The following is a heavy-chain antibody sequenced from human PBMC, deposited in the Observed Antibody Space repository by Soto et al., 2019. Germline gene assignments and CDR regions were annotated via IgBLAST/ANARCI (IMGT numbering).Heavy chain of an antibody. Sequence: QVQLVESGGGVVQPGRSLRLSCAASGFTFSSYAMHWVRQAPGKGLEWVAVISYDGSNKYYADSVKGRFTISRDNSKNPLYLQMNSLRAEDTAVYYCAPHHSGSYPSWGQGTLVTVSS. D-gene: IGHD1-26*01. CDR2: ISYDGSNK. J-gene: IGHJ4*02. CDR1: GFTFSSYA. V-gene: IGHV3-30-3*01. CDR3: APHHSGSYPS.